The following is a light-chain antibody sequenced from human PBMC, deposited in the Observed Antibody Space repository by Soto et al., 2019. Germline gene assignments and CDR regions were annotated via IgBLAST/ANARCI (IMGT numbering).Light chain of an antibody. CDR3: CSYAGSSTLV. Sequence: QSVLTQPASVSGSPGQSITISCSGTSSDVGSYNLVSWHQQHPGKAPKLMIYEGSKRPSGVSNRFSGSKSGNTASLTISGLQAEDEADYYCCSYAGSSTLVFGGGTKLTV. CDR2: EGS. CDR1: SSDVGSYNL. V-gene: IGLV2-23*01. J-gene: IGLJ2*01.